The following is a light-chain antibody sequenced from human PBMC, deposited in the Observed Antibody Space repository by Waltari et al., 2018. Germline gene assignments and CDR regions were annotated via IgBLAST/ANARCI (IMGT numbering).Light chain of an antibody. J-gene: IGKJ5*01. V-gene: IGKV3-11*01. CDR3: QQRASWPVT. CDR2: DAS. CDR1: QSVSSY. Sequence: EIVLTQSPATLSLSPGDSAALSCRASQSVSSYLAWYQQKPGQAPRLLIYDASNRATGIPARFGGYGSGTDFSLTISSLEPEDCAVYYCQQRASWPVTFGQGTRLEIK.